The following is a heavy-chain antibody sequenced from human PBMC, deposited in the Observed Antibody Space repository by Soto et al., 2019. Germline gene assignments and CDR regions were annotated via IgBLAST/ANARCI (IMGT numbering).Heavy chain of an antibody. CDR3: ARDKDRLQLGGNYYYILDV. V-gene: IGHV1-69*12. CDR1: GGTYSTSA. CDR2: IMPVFPTP. Sequence: QVQLVQSGAEVKKPGSSVKVSCKASGGTYSTSAISWVRQAPGQGLEWVGGIMPVFPTPDYAQNFQGRVTITADESTTTAYLELTSLRADDTAVYYCARDKDRLQLGGNYYYILDVWGQGTAITVSS. D-gene: IGHD1-1*01. J-gene: IGHJ6*02.